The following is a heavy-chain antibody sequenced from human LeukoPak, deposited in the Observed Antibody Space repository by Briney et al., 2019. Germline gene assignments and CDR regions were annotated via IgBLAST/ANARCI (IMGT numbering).Heavy chain of an antibody. V-gene: IGHV3-48*03. CDR3: ARDVDDYVWGSYRPFDY. CDR1: GFTFSSYE. J-gene: IGHJ4*02. Sequence: GGSLRLSCAASGFTFSSYEMNWVRQAPGKGLEWVSYISSSGSTIDYADSVKGRFTISRDNAKNSLYLQMNSLRAEDTAVYYCARDVDDYVWGSYRPFDYWGQGTLVTVSS. D-gene: IGHD3-16*02. CDR2: ISSSGSTI.